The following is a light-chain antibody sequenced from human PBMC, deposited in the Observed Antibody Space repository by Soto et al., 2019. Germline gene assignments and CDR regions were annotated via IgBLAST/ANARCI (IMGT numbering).Light chain of an antibody. J-gene: IGLJ2*01. CDR3: ASHTTSSTLI. Sequence: QSVLTQPASVSGSPGQSITISCTGTSSDIGNYNFVSWFQHHPGKAPKLIIYEVSHRPSGVSYRFSGSKSGNTASLTISGLQAEDEADYYCASHTTSSTLIFGGGAKLTV. V-gene: IGLV2-14*01. CDR2: EVS. CDR1: SSDIGNYNF.